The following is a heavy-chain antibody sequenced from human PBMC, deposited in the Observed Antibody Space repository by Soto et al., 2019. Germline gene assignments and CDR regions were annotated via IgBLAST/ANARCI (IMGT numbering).Heavy chain of an antibody. D-gene: IGHD2-15*01. V-gene: IGHV3-33*01. CDR1: GFTFSSYG. CDR2: IWYDGSNK. Sequence: GGSLRLSCAASGFTFSSYGMHWVRQAPGKGLEWVAVIWYDGSNKYYADSVKGRFTISRDNSKNTLYLQMNSLRAEDTAVYYCARAHRSRWSQYHFDYWGQGTLVTVSS. CDR3: ARAHRSRWSQYHFDY. J-gene: IGHJ4*02.